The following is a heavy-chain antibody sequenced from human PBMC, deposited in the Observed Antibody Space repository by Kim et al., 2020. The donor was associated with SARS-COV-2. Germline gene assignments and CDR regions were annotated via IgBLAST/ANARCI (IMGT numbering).Heavy chain of an antibody. CDR1: GGSISSSNW. CDR3: ARRLSVLRIAVAASGWFDP. V-gene: IGHV4-4*02. Sequence: SETLSLTCAVSGGSISSSNWWSWVRQPPGKGLEWIGEIYHSGSTNYNPSLKSRVTISVDKSKNQFSLKLSSVTAADTAVYYCARRLSVLRIAVAASGWFDPWGQGTLVTVSS. D-gene: IGHD6-19*01. CDR2: IYHSGST. J-gene: IGHJ5*02.